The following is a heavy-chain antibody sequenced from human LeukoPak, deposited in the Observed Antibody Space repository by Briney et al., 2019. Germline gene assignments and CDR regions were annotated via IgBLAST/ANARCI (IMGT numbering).Heavy chain of an antibody. D-gene: IGHD3-22*01. CDR2: IYSAGVT. CDR1: GFTFSTYW. Sequence: GGSLRLSCAASGFTFSTYWMTWVRQAPGKGLEWVSVIYSAGVTYYADSVRGRFTISRDNSKNTLYLQMNSLRAEDTAVYYCARTHYFDSGGYWPFDFWGQGTLVTVSS. J-gene: IGHJ4*02. CDR3: ARTHYFDSGGYWPFDF. V-gene: IGHV3-53*01.